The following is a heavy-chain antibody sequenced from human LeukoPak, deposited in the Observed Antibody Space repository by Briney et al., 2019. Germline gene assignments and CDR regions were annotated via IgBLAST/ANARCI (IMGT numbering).Heavy chain of an antibody. J-gene: IGHJ4*02. CDR2: IYYSGST. D-gene: IGHD3-10*01. CDR1: GGSISSYY. V-gene: IGHV4-59*01. CDR3: ARVRGIRVAPDY. Sequence: TSETLSLTCTVSGGSISSYYWSWIRQPPGKGLEWIGYIYYSGSTNYNPSLKSRVTISVDTSKNQFSLKLSSATAADTAVYYCARVRGIRVAPDYWGQGTLVTVSS.